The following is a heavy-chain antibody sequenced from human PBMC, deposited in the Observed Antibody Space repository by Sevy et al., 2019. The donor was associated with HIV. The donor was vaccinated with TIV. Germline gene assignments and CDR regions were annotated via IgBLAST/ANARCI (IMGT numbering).Heavy chain of an antibody. CDR1: GFTFSSYD. D-gene: IGHD6-13*01. J-gene: IGHJ4*02. CDR2: IWYDGSNK. CDR3: ATAAAGHYFDY. Sequence: GGSLRLSCAASGFTFSSYDIHWVRQGPGKGLEWVAVIWYDGSNKYYADSVKGRFTISRDNSNNTLYLQMNSLRAEDTAVYYCATAAAGHYFDYWGQGTLVTVSS. V-gene: IGHV3-33*01.